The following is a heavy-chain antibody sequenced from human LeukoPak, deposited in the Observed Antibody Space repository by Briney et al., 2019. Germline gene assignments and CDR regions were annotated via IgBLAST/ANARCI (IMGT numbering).Heavy chain of an antibody. V-gene: IGHV4-59*01. CDR1: GVSISSYY. J-gene: IGHJ4*02. Sequence: SETLSLTCTVSGVSISSYYWSWVRQPPGKGLEWIGYIYYSGSTNYNPSLKSRVTISVDTSKNQFSLKLSSVTAADTAVYYCARDGRGYFDYWGQGTLATVSS. CDR2: IYYSGST. CDR3: ARDGRGYFDY.